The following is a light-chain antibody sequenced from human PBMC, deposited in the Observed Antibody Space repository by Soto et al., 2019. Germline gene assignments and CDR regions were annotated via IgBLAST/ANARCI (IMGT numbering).Light chain of an antibody. V-gene: IGKV3-15*01. CDR2: SAS. CDR1: ESVSSN. Sequence: EIVMTQSPATLSVSQGERATLSCRASESVSSNLAWYQQKPGQAPRLLIYSASARATSIPARFSGSGSGTEFTLTISSLQSEDFAVYYCQQYNKWPLTFGGGTKVEIK. CDR3: QQYNKWPLT. J-gene: IGKJ4*01.